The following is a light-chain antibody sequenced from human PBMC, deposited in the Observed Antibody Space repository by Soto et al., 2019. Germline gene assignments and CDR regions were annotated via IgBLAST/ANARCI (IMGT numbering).Light chain of an antibody. CDR1: QSFSSY. Sequence: EIVLTQSPATLSLSPGERAALSCRASQSFSSYLAWYQQKPGQAPSLLIYGASSRATGIPDRFSGSGSGTDFTLTISRLEPEDFAVYYCQQYGSSWTFGQGTKV. CDR2: GAS. J-gene: IGKJ1*01. CDR3: QQYGSSWT. V-gene: IGKV3-20*01.